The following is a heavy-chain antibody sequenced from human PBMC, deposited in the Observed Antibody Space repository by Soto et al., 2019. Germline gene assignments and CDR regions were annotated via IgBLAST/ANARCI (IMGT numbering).Heavy chain of an antibody. J-gene: IGHJ6*01. CDR1: GGSFIGYH. V-gene: IGHV4-34*01. CDR3: DSGGTSAFWRGYY. D-gene: IGHD3-3*01. CDR2: INHSVTS. Sequence: SEPLSLTFAVYGGSFIGYHSSWIRQPPGKGLEWIGEINHSVTSNYNPSLKSRVTLSLDRSKNQFSLKLSSLTAADTAVYFCDSGGTSAFWRGYY.